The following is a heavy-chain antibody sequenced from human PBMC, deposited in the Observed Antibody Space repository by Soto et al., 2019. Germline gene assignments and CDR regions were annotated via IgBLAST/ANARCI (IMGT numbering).Heavy chain of an antibody. V-gene: IGHV4-38-2*02. CDR3: ARDHYASYDY. Sequence: SETLSLTCTVSDYSISSGYYWGWIRQPPGKGLEWVGSIYHSGSTYYNPPLKSRVTLSVDTSKNQFSLKLSSVTAADTAVYYCARDHYASYDYGGQGTLVPVSS. J-gene: IGHJ4*02. CDR1: DYSISSGYY. D-gene: IGHD4-17*01. CDR2: IYHSGST.